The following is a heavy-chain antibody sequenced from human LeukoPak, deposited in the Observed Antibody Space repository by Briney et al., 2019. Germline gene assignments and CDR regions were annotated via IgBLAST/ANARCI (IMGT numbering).Heavy chain of an antibody. CDR1: GGTFSSHA. Sequence: SVKVSCKASGGTFSSHAISWVRQAPGQGLEWMGGIIPIFGTANYAQKFQGRVTITADESTSTAYMELSSLRSEDTAVYYCAREAYCSGGSCYLLGYMDVWGKGTTVTISS. J-gene: IGHJ6*03. CDR3: AREAYCSGGSCYLLGYMDV. D-gene: IGHD2-15*01. CDR2: IIPIFGTA. V-gene: IGHV1-69*13.